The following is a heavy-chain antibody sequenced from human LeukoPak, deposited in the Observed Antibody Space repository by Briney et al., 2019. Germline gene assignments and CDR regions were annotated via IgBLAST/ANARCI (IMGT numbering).Heavy chain of an antibody. D-gene: IGHD3-22*01. CDR3: ATRGGYYYDSSGYIRGYYYYMDV. J-gene: IGHJ6*03. CDR2: IYSGGST. CDR1: EFSVGSNY. V-gene: IGHV3-66*01. Sequence: PGGSLRLSCAASEFSVGSNYMTWVRQAPGKGLEWVSLIYSGGSTYYADSVKGRFTISRDNSKNTLYLQMNSLRAEDTAVYYCATRGGYYYDSSGYIRGYYYYMDVWGKGTTVTISS.